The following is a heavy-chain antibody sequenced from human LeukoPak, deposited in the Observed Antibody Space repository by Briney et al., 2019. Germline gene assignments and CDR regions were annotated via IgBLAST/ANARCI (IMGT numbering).Heavy chain of an antibody. Sequence: ASVKVSCKASGGTFSSYAISWVRQAPGQGLKWMGWMNPNSGNTGYAQKFQGRVTMTRNTSISTAYMELSSLRSEDTAVYYCAKGIAAAGSGLSWGQGTLVTVSS. CDR3: AKGIAAAGSGLS. D-gene: IGHD6-13*01. J-gene: IGHJ5*02. CDR2: MNPNSGNT. CDR1: GGTFSSYA. V-gene: IGHV1-8*02.